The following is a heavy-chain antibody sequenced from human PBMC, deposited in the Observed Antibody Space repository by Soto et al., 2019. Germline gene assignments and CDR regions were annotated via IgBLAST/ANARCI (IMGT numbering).Heavy chain of an antibody. CDR2: ISAYNGNT. V-gene: IGHV1-18*01. J-gene: IGHJ6*02. CDR3: ARSFGYSGYYYGMDV. D-gene: IGHD5-12*01. Sequence: QVQLVQSGAEVKKPGASVKVSCKASGYTFTSYGISWVRQAPGQGLEGMGWISAYNGNTNYAQKLQGRVTMTTDTYTSTAYMELRSLRSDDTAVYYYARSFGYSGYYYGMDVWGQGTTVTVSS. CDR1: GYTFTSYG.